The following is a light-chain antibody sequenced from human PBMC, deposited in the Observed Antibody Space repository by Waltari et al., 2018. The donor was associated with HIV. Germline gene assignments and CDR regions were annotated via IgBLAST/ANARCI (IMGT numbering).Light chain of an antibody. Sequence: QSVLTQPPSVSGAPGQRVTISCTGSSSHIGAGSDVHWYQHFPGRAPKLLIYGHSNRASGVPGRFSGSRSGASASLAITGLRAEDEADYYCQSYDSSLSVVFGGGTTLTVL. CDR2: GHS. J-gene: IGLJ2*01. CDR3: QSYDSSLSVV. V-gene: IGLV1-40*03. CDR1: SSHIGAGSD.